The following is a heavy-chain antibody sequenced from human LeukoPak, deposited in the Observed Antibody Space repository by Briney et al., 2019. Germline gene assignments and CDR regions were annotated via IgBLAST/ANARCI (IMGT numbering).Heavy chain of an antibody. CDR3: ARVSSSWQTIDY. CDR2: IYYSGST. CDR1: GGSISSGGYY. Sequence: PSETLSLTCTVSGGSISSGGYYWSWLRQHPGKGLEWIGYIYYSGSTYYNPSLKSRVTISVDTSKNQFSLKLSSVTAADTAVYYCARVSSSWQTIDYWGRGTLVTVSS. V-gene: IGHV4-31*03. J-gene: IGHJ4*02. D-gene: IGHD6-13*01.